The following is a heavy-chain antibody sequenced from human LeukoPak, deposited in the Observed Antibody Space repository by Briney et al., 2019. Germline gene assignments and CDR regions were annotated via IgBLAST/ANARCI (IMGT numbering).Heavy chain of an antibody. CDR3: ARETVVAAANGFDP. CDR1: GGSISSYY. D-gene: IGHD2-15*01. CDR2: IYYSGST. J-gene: IGHJ5*02. Sequence: SETLSLTCTVSGGSISSYYWSWIRQPPGKGLEWIGYIYYSGSTNYNPSLKSRVTISVDTSKNQFSLKLSSVTAADTAVYYCARETVVAAANGFDPWGQGTLVTVSS. V-gene: IGHV4-59*01.